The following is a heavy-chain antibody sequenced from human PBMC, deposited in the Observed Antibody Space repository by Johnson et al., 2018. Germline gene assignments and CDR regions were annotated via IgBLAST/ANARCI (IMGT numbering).Heavy chain of an antibody. Sequence: VQLVEYGGGLVQHGWSLRLSCAASGFPFSSYSLNWVRQAPGKGLEWVSYIRRSSSTIYDSDSVTGRFTISRNNAKNSLYLQMNSLIDEDTAVYYCYRGSGYYTNYGMDVWGQGTTVTVSS. CDR1: GFPFSSYS. CDR2: IRRSSSTI. D-gene: IGHD3-3*01. CDR3: YRGSGYYTNYGMDV. V-gene: IGHV3-48*02. J-gene: IGHJ6*02.